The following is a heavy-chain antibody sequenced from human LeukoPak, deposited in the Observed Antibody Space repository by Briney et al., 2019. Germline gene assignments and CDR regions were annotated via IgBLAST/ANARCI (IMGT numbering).Heavy chain of an antibody. CDR2: INPGGRST. Sequence: ASVKVSCKASGYTFTSYYMHWVRQAPGKGLEWMGIINPGGRSTTYAQKFQGRVTLTRDTSTSTVYMELSSLRSEDTAVYYCARDGGGVSAPGGYWGQGTLVTVSS. V-gene: IGHV1-46*01. CDR1: GYTFTSYY. D-gene: IGHD3-16*01. CDR3: ARDGGGVSAPGGY. J-gene: IGHJ4*02.